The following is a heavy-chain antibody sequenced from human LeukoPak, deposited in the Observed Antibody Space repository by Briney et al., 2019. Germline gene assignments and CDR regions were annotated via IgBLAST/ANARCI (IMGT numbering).Heavy chain of an antibody. Sequence: GGSLRLSCAASGFTFSGSATHWVRQASGKGLEWVGRIRSKANSYATAYAASVKGRFTISRDDSKNTAYLQMNSLKTEDTAVYYCTRHMSGSYFYWGQGTLVTVSS. D-gene: IGHD1-26*01. V-gene: IGHV3-73*01. CDR3: TRHMSGSYFY. CDR1: GFTFSGSA. J-gene: IGHJ4*02. CDR2: IRSKANSYAT.